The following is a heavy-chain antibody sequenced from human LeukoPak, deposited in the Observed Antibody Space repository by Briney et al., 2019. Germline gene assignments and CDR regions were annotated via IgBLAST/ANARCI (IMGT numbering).Heavy chain of an antibody. CDR3: AREDIVVVPAATNWFDP. CDR2: IYTSGST. Sequence: SETLSLTCTVSGGSISSYYWSWIQQPAGKGLEWIGRIYTSGSTNYNPSLKSRVTMSVDTSKNQFSLKLSSVTAADTAVYYCAREDIVVVPAATNWFDPWGQGTLVTVSS. J-gene: IGHJ5*02. CDR1: GGSISSYY. D-gene: IGHD2-2*01. V-gene: IGHV4-4*07.